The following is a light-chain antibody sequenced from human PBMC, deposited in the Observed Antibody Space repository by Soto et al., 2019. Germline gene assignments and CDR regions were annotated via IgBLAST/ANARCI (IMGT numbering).Light chain of an antibody. J-gene: IGLJ2*01. CDR2: EGS. V-gene: IGLV2-23*01. CDR3: CSYAGSSTLVV. CDR1: SSDIGTDNL. Sequence: QSVLTQPASVSGSPGQSITISCTGTSSDIGTDNLVSWYLQHPGKAPKLMIYEGSKRPSGVSNRFSGSKSANTASLTISGLQAEDEADYYCCSYAGSSTLVVFGGGTKLTVL.